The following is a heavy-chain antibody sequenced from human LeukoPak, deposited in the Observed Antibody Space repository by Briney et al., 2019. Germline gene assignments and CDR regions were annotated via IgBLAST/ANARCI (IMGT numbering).Heavy chain of an antibody. CDR2: ISGSGGST. Sequence: GGSLRLSCAASGFTFSSYAMSWVRQAPGKGLEWVSAISGSGGSTYYADSVKGRFTISRDNYKNTLYLQMNSLRAEDTAVYYCAKDRAVTTVYYYYMDVWGKGTTVTVSS. CDR1: GFTFSSYA. D-gene: IGHD4-17*01. CDR3: AKDRAVTTVYYYYMDV. V-gene: IGHV3-23*01. J-gene: IGHJ6*03.